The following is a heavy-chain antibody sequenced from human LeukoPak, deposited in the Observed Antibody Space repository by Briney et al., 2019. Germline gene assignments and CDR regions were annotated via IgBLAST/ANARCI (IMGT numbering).Heavy chain of an antibody. J-gene: IGHJ5*02. V-gene: IGHV4-39*07. D-gene: IGHD2-15*01. CDR1: GGSVSNSRDY. CDR3: ARNGGGLGAAVFFDP. CDR2: IYYSGSA. Sequence: PSETLSLTCTISGGSVSNSRDYWDWIRQPPGKGLEWIRTIYYSGSAYYNPSLESRVTISVDTSKNQFSLRLTSVTAADTAVYYCARNGGGLGAAVFFDPWGQGTLVTVSS.